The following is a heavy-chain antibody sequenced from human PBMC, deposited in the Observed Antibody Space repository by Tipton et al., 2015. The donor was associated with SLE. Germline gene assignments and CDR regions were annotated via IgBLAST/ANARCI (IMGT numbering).Heavy chain of an antibody. D-gene: IGHD6-13*01. V-gene: IGHV4-39*07. Sequence: TLSLTCTVSGGSISSSSYYWGWIRQPPGKGLEWIGSIYYSGSTYYNPSLKSRVTMSVDTSKNQFSLKLSSVTAADTAVYYCARETAAAGTTGLDYWGQGTLVTVSS. J-gene: IGHJ4*02. CDR1: GGSISSSSYY. CDR2: IYYSGST. CDR3: ARETAAAGTTGLDY.